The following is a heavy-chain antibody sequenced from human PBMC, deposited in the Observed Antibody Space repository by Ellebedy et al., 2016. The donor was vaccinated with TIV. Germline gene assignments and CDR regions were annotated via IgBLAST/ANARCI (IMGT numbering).Heavy chain of an antibody. CDR2: IYSAGNT. Sequence: GGSPRLSCAVSGFSLSSNYMSWVRQAPGKGLEWVSIIYSAGNTYYADSVKGRFTISRDTSKNTVFLQMNSLRAEDTAVYYCARVDLGLAFDYWGRGTLVTVSS. J-gene: IGHJ4*02. V-gene: IGHV3-53*01. CDR3: ARVDLGLAFDY. D-gene: IGHD3/OR15-3a*01. CDR1: GFSLSSNY.